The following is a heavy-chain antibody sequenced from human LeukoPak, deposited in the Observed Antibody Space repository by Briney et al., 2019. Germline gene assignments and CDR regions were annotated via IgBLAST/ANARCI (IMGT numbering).Heavy chain of an antibody. D-gene: IGHD1-1*01. Sequence: ASVKVSCKASGYTFTGYYMHWVRQAPGQGLEWMGWINPNSGGTNYAQKFQGWVTMTRDTSISTAYMELSRLRSDDTAVYYCARESGAGENYFDYWGQGTLVTVSS. V-gene: IGHV1-2*04. J-gene: IGHJ4*02. CDR2: INPNSGGT. CDR3: ARESGAGENYFDY. CDR1: GYTFTGYY.